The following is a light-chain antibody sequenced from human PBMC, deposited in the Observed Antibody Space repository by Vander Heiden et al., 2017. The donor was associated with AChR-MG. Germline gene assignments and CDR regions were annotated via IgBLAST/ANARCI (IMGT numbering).Light chain of an antibody. CDR1: QSISSY. V-gene: IGKV1-39*01. CDR2: AAS. J-gene: IGKJ5*01. CDR3: QQSNSTPPVT. Sequence: DLQMTQSPSSLSASVGDRVTITCRASQSISSYLNWYQQKPGKAPKLLIYAASSLQSGVPSRFSGSGYGTDFTLTISSLQPEDFATYYCQQSNSTPPVTFGQGTRLEIK.